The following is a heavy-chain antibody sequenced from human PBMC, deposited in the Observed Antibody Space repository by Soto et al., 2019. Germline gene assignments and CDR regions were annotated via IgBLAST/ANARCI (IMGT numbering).Heavy chain of an antibody. Sequence: ASVKVSCKTSGYNFSNFDINWVRQAPGRGLVWMGWMNPSSGETGSAQNFQGRVTMTRDISTRTFFMQLTSLRSEDTAIYYCARLAEYCNGIKCYSNFDFWGRGTQVTVSS. D-gene: IGHD2-15*01. V-gene: IGHV1-8*01. CDR2: MNPSSGET. CDR1: GYNFSNFD. CDR3: ARLAEYCNGIKCYSNFDF. J-gene: IGHJ4*01.